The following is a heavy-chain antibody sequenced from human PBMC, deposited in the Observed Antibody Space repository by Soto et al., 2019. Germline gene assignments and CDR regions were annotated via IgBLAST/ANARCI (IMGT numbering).Heavy chain of an antibody. CDR2: ISYDGSNK. Sequence: QVQLVESGGGVVQPGRSLRLSCAASGFTFSSYAMHWVRQAPGKGLEWVAVISYDGSNKYYADSVKGRFTISRDNSKNRVYVQVDSLRAEDKAVYYCARDLENYYYYGMDVWGQGTTVTVSS. J-gene: IGHJ6*02. CDR3: ARDLENYYYYGMDV. V-gene: IGHV3-30-3*01. CDR1: GFTFSSYA.